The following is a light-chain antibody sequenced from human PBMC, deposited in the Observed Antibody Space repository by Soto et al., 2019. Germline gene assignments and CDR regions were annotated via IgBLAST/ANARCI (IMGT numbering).Light chain of an antibody. CDR2: GNS. J-gene: IGLJ3*02. CDR3: QSYDSSLSGSGV. CDR1: SSNIGAGYD. Sequence: QSVLTQPPSVSGAPGQRVTISCTGSSSNIGAGYDVHWYQQLIGTAPKLLIYGNSNRPSGVPDRFSRSKSGTSASLAITGLQAEDEADYYCQSYDSSLSGSGVFGGGTKLTVL. V-gene: IGLV1-40*01.